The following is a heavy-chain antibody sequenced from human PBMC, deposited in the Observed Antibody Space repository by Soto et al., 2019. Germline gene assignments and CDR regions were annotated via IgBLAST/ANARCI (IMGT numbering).Heavy chain of an antibody. CDR3: ATDERDDCSSINCHYFDH. J-gene: IGHJ4*02. CDR1: GTTYG. D-gene: IGHD2-2*01. V-gene: IGHV1-18*04. CDR2: ISLHNGNT. Sequence: ASVKVSCKAAGTTYGISWVRQSPGQWLEWMGWISLHNGNTNNAPKLQGRVTMTTDTSTSTTYMELRSLRSDDTAVYYCATDERDDCSSINCHYFDHWGQGTLVTVSS.